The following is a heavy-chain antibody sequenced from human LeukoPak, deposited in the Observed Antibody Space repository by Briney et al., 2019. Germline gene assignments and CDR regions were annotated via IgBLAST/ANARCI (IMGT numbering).Heavy chain of an antibody. CDR1: GYTFAKYA. V-gene: IGHV1-3*01. CDR3: ARDWSIAAAEYYFDY. D-gene: IGHD6-13*01. Sequence: GASVKVSCKASGYTFAKYAIHWVRQAPGQRLEWMGWINAGNGNTRYSQKFQGRVTITADESTSTAYMELSSLRSEDTAVYYCARDWSIAAAEYYFDYWGQGTLVTVSS. CDR2: INAGNGNT. J-gene: IGHJ4*02.